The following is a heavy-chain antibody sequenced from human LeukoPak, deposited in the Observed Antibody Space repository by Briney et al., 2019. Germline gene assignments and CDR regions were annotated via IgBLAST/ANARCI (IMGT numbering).Heavy chain of an antibody. J-gene: IGHJ4*02. CDR2: ISPGSVNT. D-gene: IGHD2-2*01. V-gene: IGHV3-23*01. Sequence: GGSLRLSCAASGFTFANYAMTWVRQAPGKGLEWVSAISPGSVNTYYADSVRGRFTISRDNSKNTLYVQINTLRADDTAVYHCATYATSSRAFDYWGQGTLVTVSS. CDR1: GFTFANYA. CDR3: ATYATSSRAFDY.